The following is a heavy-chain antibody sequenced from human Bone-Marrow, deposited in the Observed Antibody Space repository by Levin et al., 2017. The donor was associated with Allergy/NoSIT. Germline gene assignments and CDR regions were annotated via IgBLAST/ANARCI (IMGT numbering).Heavy chain of an antibody. D-gene: IGHD2-15*01. V-gene: IGHV3-49*03. CDR3: TRGGYCSGGSCYSDGIGHYYYYYGMDV. Sequence: GESLKISCTASGFTFGDYAMSWFRQAPGKGLEWVGFIRSKAYGGTTEYAASVKGRFTISRDDSKSIAYLQMNSLKTEDTAVYYCTRGGYCSGGSCYSDGIGHYYYYYGMDVWGQGTTVTVSS. CDR1: GFTFGDYA. CDR2: IRSKAYGGTT. J-gene: IGHJ6*02.